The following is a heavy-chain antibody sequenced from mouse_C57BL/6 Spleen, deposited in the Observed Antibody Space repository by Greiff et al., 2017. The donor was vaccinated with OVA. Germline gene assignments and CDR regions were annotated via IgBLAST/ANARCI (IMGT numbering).Heavy chain of an antibody. D-gene: IGHD1-1*01. J-gene: IGHJ3*01. CDR2: INPGSGGT. CDR1: GYAFTNYL. V-gene: IGHV1-54*01. Sequence: QVQLQQSGAELVRPGTSVKVSCKASGYAFTNYLIEWVKQRPGQGLEWIGVINPGSGGTNYNEKFKGKATLTADKSSSTAYMQLSSLTSEDSAVYFCARSGYGSSYENFFAYWGQGTLVTVSA. CDR3: ARSGYGSSYENFFAY.